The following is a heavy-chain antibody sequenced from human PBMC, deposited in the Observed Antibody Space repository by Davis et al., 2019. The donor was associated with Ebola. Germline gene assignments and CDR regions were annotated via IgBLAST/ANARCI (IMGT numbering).Heavy chain of an antibody. J-gene: IGHJ4*02. CDR1: RCTFSTYA. Sequence: SVNVSCKASRCTFSTYAISWVPQVARHGLEWMGRIIPILGIANYAQKFQGIVTITADKSTSTAYMELSSLRSEDTAVYYCARDGYSPVEYWGQGTLVTVSS. D-gene: IGHD5-24*01. CDR2: IIPILGIA. CDR3: ARDGYSPVEY. V-gene: IGHV1-69*04.